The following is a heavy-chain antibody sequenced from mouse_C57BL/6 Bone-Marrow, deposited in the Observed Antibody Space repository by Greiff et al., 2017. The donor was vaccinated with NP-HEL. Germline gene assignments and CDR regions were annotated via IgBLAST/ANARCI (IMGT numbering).Heavy chain of an antibody. Sequence: EVQLQQSGPELVKPGASVKISCKASGYTFTDYYINWVKQSHGKSLEWIGDINPNNGGTSYNQKFKGKATLTVDKSSSTAYMELRSLTSEDSAVYYCARSSGYYPYWYFDVWGTGTTVTVSS. J-gene: IGHJ1*03. CDR3: ARSSGYYPYWYFDV. CDR2: INPNNGGT. CDR1: GYTFTDYY. D-gene: IGHD2-3*01. V-gene: IGHV1-26*01.